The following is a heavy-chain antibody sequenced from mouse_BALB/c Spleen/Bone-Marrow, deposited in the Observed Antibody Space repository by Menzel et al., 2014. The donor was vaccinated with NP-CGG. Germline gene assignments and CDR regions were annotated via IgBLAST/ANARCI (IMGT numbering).Heavy chain of an antibody. CDR1: GYTFTTYW. CDR2: INPSTGYT. J-gene: IGHJ3*01. D-gene: IGHD2-1*01. Sequence: VQLVESGAELAKPGASVKMSCKTSGYTFTTYWIHWVKQRPGQGLEWIGYINPSTGYTEYNQKFKDKATLTADKSSSTAYMQLSSLTSEEFAVYYCAREGIYYGNTWFAYWGQGTPVTVSA. CDR3: AREGIYYGNTWFAY. V-gene: IGHV1-7*01.